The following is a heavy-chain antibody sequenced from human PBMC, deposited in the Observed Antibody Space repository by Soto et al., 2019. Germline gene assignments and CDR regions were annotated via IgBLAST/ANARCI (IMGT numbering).Heavy chain of an antibody. J-gene: IGHJ6*03. Sequence: ASVKVSCKASGYIFTSYDINWVRQATGQGLEWMGWMNPNSGNTGYAQKFQGRVTMTRNTSISTAYMELSSLRSEDTAVYYCARHSSWWYYYYYMDVWGKGTTVTVSS. CDR1: GYIFTSYD. V-gene: IGHV1-8*01. CDR3: ARHSSWWYYYYYMDV. D-gene: IGHD6-13*01. CDR2: MNPNSGNT.